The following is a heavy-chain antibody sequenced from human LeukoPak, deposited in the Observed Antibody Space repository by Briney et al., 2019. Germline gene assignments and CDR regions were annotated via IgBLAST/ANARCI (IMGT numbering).Heavy chain of an antibody. D-gene: IGHD5-18*01. CDR1: GFTFTTYW. V-gene: IGHV3-74*01. Sequence: GSLRLSCAASGFTFTTYWMHWVRQAPGKGLVWVSHINSDGSIASYADSVKGRLTISRDNAKNTLYLQMNSLRAEDTAVYYCARDAVDTANAVWGQGTMVTVSS. CDR3: ARDAVDTANAV. J-gene: IGHJ6*02. CDR2: INSDGSIA.